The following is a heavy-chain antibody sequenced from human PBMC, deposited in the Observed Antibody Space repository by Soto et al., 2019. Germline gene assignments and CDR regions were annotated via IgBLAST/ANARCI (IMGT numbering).Heavy chain of an antibody. CDR3: ARDLPHCSSTSCYTFKYYYYYYGMDV. J-gene: IGHJ6*02. CDR2: ISSSSSYI. Sequence: PGGSLRLSCAASGFTFSSYSMNWIRQAPGKGLEWVSSISSSSSYIYYADSVKGRFTISRDNAKNSLYLQMNSLRAEDTAVYYCARDLPHCSSTSCYTFKYYYYYYGMDVWGQGTTVTVSS. CDR1: GFTFSSYS. V-gene: IGHV3-21*01. D-gene: IGHD2-2*02.